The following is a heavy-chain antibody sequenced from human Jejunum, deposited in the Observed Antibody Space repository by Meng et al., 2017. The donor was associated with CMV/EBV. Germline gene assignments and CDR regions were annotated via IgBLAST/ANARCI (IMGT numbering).Heavy chain of an antibody. D-gene: IGHD3-10*01. CDR3: AAEVAVRNYFSYGMDV. CDR1: PVNSNF. CDR2: GYSAGMT. J-gene: IGHJ6*02. V-gene: IGHV3-66*02. Sequence: PVNSNFMTWVRQAPGKGLEWVAVGYSAGMTYYADSVKGRFTISRDNSKNTMFLQMNGLRLEDTAMYYCAAEVAVRNYFSYGMDVWGQGTTVTVSS.